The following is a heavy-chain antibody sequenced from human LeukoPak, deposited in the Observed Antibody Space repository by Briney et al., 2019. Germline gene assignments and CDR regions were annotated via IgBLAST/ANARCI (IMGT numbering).Heavy chain of an antibody. D-gene: IGHD3-3*01. CDR2: IIPIFGTA. CDR1: GGTFSSYA. J-gene: IGHJ6*03. V-gene: IGHV1-69*05. Sequence: SVKVSCKASGGTFSSYAISWVRQAPGQGLEWMGGIIPIFGTANYAQKFQGRVTITTDESTSTAYMELSSLRSEDTAVYYCASCYYDFWSGYHNPYYYMDVWGKGTTVTVSS. CDR3: ASCYYDFWSGYHNPYYYMDV.